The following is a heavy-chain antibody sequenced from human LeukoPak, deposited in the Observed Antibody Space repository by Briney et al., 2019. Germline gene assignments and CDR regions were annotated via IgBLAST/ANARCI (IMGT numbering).Heavy chain of an antibody. D-gene: IGHD2-2*01. Sequence: GGSLRLSCAASGFTFSSYSMNWVRQAPGEGLEWVSSISSRSSYIYYADSVKGRFTISRDNAKNAVYLHMNSLRAEDTAVYYCARDLGPCSSTSCSAPIDYYYYYGMDVWGKGTTVTVSS. CDR2: ISSRSSYI. CDR3: ARDLGPCSSTSCSAPIDYYYYYGMDV. CDR1: GFTFSSYS. J-gene: IGHJ6*04. V-gene: IGHV3-21*01.